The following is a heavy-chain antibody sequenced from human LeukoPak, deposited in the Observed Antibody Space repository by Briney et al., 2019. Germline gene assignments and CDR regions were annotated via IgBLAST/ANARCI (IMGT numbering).Heavy chain of an antibody. CDR3: AKDPRHSSKWFFDF. J-gene: IGHJ4*02. V-gene: IGHV3-23*01. CDR2: ITGSGDDA. CDR1: GLTFSTYA. D-gene: IGHD6-13*01. Sequence: GGSLRLSCTASGLTFSTYATSWVRKSPGKALEWGSSITGSGDDANHGASVKGRFTISRDNSKNTLYLQRNSLRAEDTAVYYCAKDPRHSSKWFFDFWGQGTLVTVSS.